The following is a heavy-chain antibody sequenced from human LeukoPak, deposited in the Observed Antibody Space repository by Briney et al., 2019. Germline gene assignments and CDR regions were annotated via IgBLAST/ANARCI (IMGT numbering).Heavy chain of an antibody. CDR1: GYTLTELS. D-gene: IGHD6-19*01. V-gene: IGHV1-24*01. J-gene: IGHJ5*02. Sequence: GASVKVSCKVSGYTLTELSMHWVRQAPGKGLEWMGGFDPEDGETIYAQKFQGRVTMTEDTSTDTAYMELSSLRSEDTAVYYCATGLIAVAGEYNWFDPWGQGTLVTVSS. CDR2: FDPEDGET. CDR3: ATGLIAVAGEYNWFDP.